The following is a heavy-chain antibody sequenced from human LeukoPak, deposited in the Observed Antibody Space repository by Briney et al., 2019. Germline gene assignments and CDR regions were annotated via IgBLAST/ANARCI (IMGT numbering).Heavy chain of an antibody. D-gene: IGHD3-16*01. CDR2: IYYSGST. J-gene: IGHJ6*02. Sequence: NWVRQAPGKGLEWIGYIYYSGSTYYNPSLKSRVTISVDTSKNQFSLKLSSVTAADTAVYYCARVGLQGYYYYGMDVWGQGTTVTVSS. V-gene: IGHV4-31*02. CDR3: ARVGLQGYYYYGMDV.